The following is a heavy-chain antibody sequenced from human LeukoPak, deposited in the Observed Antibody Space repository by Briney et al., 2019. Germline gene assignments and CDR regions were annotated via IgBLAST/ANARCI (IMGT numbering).Heavy chain of an antibody. D-gene: IGHD5-18*01. CDR2: IFPSSDEI. CDR1: GFTFSDFP. V-gene: IGHV3-23*01. J-gene: IGHJ4*02. CDR3: ATYRQIQVPFEF. Sequence: PGGSLRLSCAASGFTFSDFPMIWVRQAPGKGLEWVSSIFPSSDEIHYADSVKGRFTISRDNSRSTLSLQMDGLRAEDTATYYCATYRQIQVPFEFWGQGTLVTVSS.